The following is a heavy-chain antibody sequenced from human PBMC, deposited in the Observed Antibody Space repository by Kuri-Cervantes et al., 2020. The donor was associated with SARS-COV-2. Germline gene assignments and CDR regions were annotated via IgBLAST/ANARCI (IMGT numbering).Heavy chain of an antibody. CDR1: GGSFSGYY. J-gene: IGHJ6*03. D-gene: IGHD5-18*01. CDR2: INHTGST. V-gene: IGHV4-34*01. CDR3: AGRGHSYGYEGYYYYMDV. Sequence: SETLSLTCGVYGGSFSGYYWSWIRQSPGKGLEWIGEINHTGSTKYNPSLKSRVTISVDTSKNQFSLKLSSVTAADTAVYYCAGRGHSYGYEGYYYYMDVWGKGTTVTVSS.